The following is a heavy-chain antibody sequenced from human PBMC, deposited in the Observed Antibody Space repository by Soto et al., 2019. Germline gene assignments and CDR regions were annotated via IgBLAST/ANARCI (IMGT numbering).Heavy chain of an antibody. V-gene: IGHV3-74*01. CDR2: INAVGSGT. D-gene: IGHD3-16*01. CDR1: GFPFNTYW. J-gene: IGHJ5*02. Sequence: PGGSLRLSCAASGFPFNTYWMHWVRQAPGEGLVWVSRINAVGSGTTYAGSVKGRFTVFRDNANNMLYLPMNSLRAEDTAVYYCAILSLGFDQWGQGSLETVSS. CDR3: AILSLGFDQ.